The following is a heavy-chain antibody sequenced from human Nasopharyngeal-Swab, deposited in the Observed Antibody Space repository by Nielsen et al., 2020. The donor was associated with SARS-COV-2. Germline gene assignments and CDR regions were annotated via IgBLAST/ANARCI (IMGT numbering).Heavy chain of an antibody. CDR2: ISWNSGSI. J-gene: IGHJ5*02. Sequence: SLKISCAASGFTFDDYAMHWVRQAPGKGLEWVSGISWNSGSIGYADSVKGRFTISRDNAKNSLYLQMNSLRAEDTALYYCAKGKEAIVVVPGILNWFDHWGQGTLVTVSS. D-gene: IGHD2-2*01. CDR1: GFTFDDYA. V-gene: IGHV3-9*01. CDR3: AKGKEAIVVVPGILNWFDH.